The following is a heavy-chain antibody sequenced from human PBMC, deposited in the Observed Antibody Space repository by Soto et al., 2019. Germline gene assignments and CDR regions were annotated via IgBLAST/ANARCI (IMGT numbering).Heavy chain of an antibody. CDR2: ISYSGST. CDR1: GCSISSYY. J-gene: IGHJ4*02. V-gene: IGHV4-59*01. Sequence: PSETLSLTCTVSGCSISSYYWSWIRQPPGKGLEWIGYISYSGSTNYNPSLKSRVTISVDTSKNQFSLKLSSVTAADTAVYYCARAYYDSSGYYPPGYWGQGTLVT. D-gene: IGHD3-22*01. CDR3: ARAYYDSSGYYPPGY.